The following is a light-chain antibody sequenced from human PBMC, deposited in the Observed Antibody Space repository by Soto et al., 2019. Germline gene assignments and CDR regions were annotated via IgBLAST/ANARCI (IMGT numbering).Light chain of an antibody. CDR1: SGSVSTNYY. J-gene: IGLJ3*02. CDR3: ALYMGSGIWV. Sequence: QAVVTQEPSFSVSPGGTVTLTCGLSSGSVSTNYYPSWYQQTPGQAPRTLIYSTDTRSSGVPDRFSGSILGNKAALTITGAQADDESAYYCALYMGSGIWVFGGGTKVTVL. V-gene: IGLV8-61*01. CDR2: STD.